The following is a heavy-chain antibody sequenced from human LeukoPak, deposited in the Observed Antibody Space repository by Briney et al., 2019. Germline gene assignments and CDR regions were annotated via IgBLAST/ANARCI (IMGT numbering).Heavy chain of an antibody. J-gene: IGHJ3*02. CDR1: GITFSNSA. V-gene: IGHV3-23*01. D-gene: IGHD5-24*01. Sequence: PGGSLRLSCVPSGITFSNSARSWVRQAPGKGLEWVSTITKSGDQTHYADSVRGLFTISRDIFKNTLYLQMNSLRAEDTAVYHCVKSAGKDGYRDVFDIWGQGTVVTVSS. CDR2: ITKSGDQT. CDR3: VKSAGKDGYRDVFDI.